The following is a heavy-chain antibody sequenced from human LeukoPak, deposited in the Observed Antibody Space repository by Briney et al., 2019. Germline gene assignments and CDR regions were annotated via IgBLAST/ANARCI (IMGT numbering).Heavy chain of an antibody. CDR1: GYTFTGYY. Sequence: ASVKVSCKASGYTFTGYYMHWVRQAPGQGLEWMGWINPNSGGTNYAQKFQGRVTMTRDTSISTAYMELSRLRSDDTAVYYCARDSDRSSTSCPNWFDPWGQGTLVTVSS. CDR3: ARDSDRSSTSCPNWFDP. D-gene: IGHD2-2*01. J-gene: IGHJ5*02. CDR2: INPNSGGT. V-gene: IGHV1-2*02.